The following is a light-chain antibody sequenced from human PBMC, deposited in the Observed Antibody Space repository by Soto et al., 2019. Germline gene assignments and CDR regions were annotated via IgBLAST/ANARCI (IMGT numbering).Light chain of an antibody. V-gene: IGLV2-23*02. CDR2: EIT. Sequence: QSVLTQPASVSGSPEQWITISCTGTSSDVGSNILKYWYQQNTSNALTHMLYEITKRPSGFSNRFSGSKSGNTPSMTISGTQAEDEADYYCCAYAGSSTPLICGTGNKVTVL. CDR1: SSDVGSNIL. J-gene: IGLJ1*01. CDR3: CAYAGSSTPLI.